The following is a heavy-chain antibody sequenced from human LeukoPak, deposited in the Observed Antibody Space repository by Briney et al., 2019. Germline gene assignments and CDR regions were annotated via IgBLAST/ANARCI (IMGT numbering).Heavy chain of an antibody. V-gene: IGHV1-2*02. Sequence: ASVKVSCKASGYTFTGYYMHWVRQAPGQGLEWMGWINPNSGGTNYAQKFQGRVTMTRDTSTSTVYMELSSLRSEDTAVYYCARFAVHRRITVAGQFGLDYWGQGTLVSLSS. CDR2: INPNSGGT. D-gene: IGHD6-19*01. J-gene: IGHJ4*02. CDR1: GYTFTGYY. CDR3: ARFAVHRRITVAGQFGLDY.